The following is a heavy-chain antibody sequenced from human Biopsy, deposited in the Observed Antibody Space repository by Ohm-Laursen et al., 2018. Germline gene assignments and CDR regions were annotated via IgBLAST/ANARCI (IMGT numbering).Heavy chain of an antibody. V-gene: IGHV1-69*04. CDR1: GDTFSRSA. CDR2: IIPIVGIT. Sequence: SSVKVSCKAPGDTFSRSAFFWVRQAPGQGLVYLGRIIPIVGITNHAQTFQGRITLTADKSTFMVYMELSRLRSDDTAIYYCARGGSGSGYYGMDVWGPGTTVTVSS. CDR3: ARGGSGSGYYGMDV. D-gene: IGHD3-10*01. J-gene: IGHJ6*02.